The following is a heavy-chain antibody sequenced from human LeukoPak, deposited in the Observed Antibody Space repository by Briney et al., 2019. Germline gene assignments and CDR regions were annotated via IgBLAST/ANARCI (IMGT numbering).Heavy chain of an antibody. CDR3: ARSPTIFGVVIIPVGFNY. D-gene: IGHD3-3*01. Sequence: PSETLSLTCAVYGGSFSGYYWSWIRQPPGKGLEWIGEINHSGSTNYNPSLKSRVTISVDTSKNRFSLKLSSVTAADTAVYYCARSPTIFGVVIIPVGFNYWGQGTLVTVSS. J-gene: IGHJ4*02. V-gene: IGHV4-34*01. CDR2: INHSGST. CDR1: GGSFSGYY.